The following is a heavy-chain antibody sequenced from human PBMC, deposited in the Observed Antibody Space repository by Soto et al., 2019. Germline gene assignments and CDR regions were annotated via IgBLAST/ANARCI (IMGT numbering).Heavy chain of an antibody. J-gene: IGHJ4*02. CDR2: ISYDGSNK. D-gene: IGHD3-22*01. CDR3: AKVNLVGNYYDSSGYPGPYFDY. V-gene: IGHV3-30*18. Sequence: PGGSLRLCCAASRFTVSISVVHGVRQAPGKGLEWVAVISYDGSNKYYADSVKGRFTISRDNSKNTLYLQMNSLRAEDSAVYYCAKVNLVGNYYDSSGYPGPYFDYWGQGTLVTVSS. CDR1: RFTVSISV.